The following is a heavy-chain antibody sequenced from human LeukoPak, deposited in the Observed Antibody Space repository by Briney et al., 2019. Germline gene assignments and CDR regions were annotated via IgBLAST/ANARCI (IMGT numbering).Heavy chain of an antibody. Sequence: SGGSLRLSCAASGLIFSSHAMSWVRQAPGKGLEWVSSISSSSSYIYYADSVKGRFTISRDNAKNSLYLQMNSLRAEDTAVYYCARRLFGVVGGFDYWGQGTLVTVSS. D-gene: IGHD3-10*01. CDR1: GLIFSSHA. J-gene: IGHJ4*02. CDR3: ARRLFGVVGGFDY. V-gene: IGHV3-21*01. CDR2: ISSSSSYI.